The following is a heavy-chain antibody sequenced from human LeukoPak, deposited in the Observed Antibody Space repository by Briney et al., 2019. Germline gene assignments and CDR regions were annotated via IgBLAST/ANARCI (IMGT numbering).Heavy chain of an antibody. CDR3: ARDGYDFWSGYSYYFDY. J-gene: IGHJ4*02. Sequence: ASVKVSCKASGYTFTSYGISWVRQAPGQGLEWMGWISAYNGNTNYAQKLRGRVTMTTDTSTSTAYMELRSLRSDDTAVYYCARDGYDFWSGYSYYFDYWGQGTLVTVSS. V-gene: IGHV1-18*01. D-gene: IGHD3-3*01. CDR1: GYTFTSYG. CDR2: ISAYNGNT.